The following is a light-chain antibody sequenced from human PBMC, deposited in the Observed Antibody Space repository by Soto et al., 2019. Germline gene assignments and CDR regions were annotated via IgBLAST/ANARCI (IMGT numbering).Light chain of an antibody. CDR2: DAS. CDR3: QHYNSYSEA. J-gene: IGKJ1*01. Sequence: QMTQYPSTLSATAGDRVTNTCRASQSISSWLAWYQQKPGKAPKLLIYDASSLESGVPSRFSGSGSGTEFTLTISSLQPDDFATYYCQHYNSYSEAFGQGTKVDIK. V-gene: IGKV1-5*01. CDR1: QSISSW.